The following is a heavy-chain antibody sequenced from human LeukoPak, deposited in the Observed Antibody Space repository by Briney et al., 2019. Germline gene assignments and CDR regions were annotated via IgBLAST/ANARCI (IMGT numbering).Heavy chain of an antibody. CDR3: ARGDPIYDFWSGGDY. J-gene: IGHJ4*02. V-gene: IGHV3-30*02. D-gene: IGHD3-3*01. Sequence: PGGSLRLSCAASGFTFSSYGMHWVRQAPGKGLEWVAFIRYDGSNKYYADSVKGRFTISRDNSKNTLYLQMNSLRAEDTAVYYCARGDPIYDFWSGGDYRGQGSLVTVSS. CDR1: GFTFSSYG. CDR2: IRYDGSNK.